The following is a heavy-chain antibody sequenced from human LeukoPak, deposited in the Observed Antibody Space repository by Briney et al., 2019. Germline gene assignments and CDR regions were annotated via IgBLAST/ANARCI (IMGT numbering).Heavy chain of an antibody. CDR2: INPNSGGT. D-gene: IGHD6-13*01. CDR3: ARGIAAAGTIFDY. V-gene: IGHV1-2*02. CDR1: GYTFTCYY. J-gene: IGHJ4*02. Sequence: ASVKVSCKASGYTFTCYYMHWVRQAPGQGLEWMGWINPNSGGTNYAQRFQGRLTMTSDTSISTAYMELSRLRSDDTAVYYCARGIAAAGTIFDYWGQGTLVTVSS.